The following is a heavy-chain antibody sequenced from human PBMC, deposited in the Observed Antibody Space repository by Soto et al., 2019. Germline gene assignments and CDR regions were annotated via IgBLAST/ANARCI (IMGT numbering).Heavy chain of an antibody. CDR2: MNPTSGRT. J-gene: IGHJ5*02. CDR3: ARVRASLVP. Sequence: SVKVSCKASGYSFIPYDINWVRQATGQGLEWMGRMNPTSGRTGCAQKFQGRLTMTMDTSSSTAYMELSSLTSDDTAVYYCARVRASLVPWGQGTLVTVSS. V-gene: IGHV1-8*01. CDR1: GYSFIPYD.